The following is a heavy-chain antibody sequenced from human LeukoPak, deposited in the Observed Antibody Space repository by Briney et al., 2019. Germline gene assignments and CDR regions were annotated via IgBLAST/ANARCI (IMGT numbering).Heavy chain of an antibody. V-gene: IGHV4-39*01. CDR2: IYYSGST. CDR3: ARQKAAHMDV. Sequence: PSETLSPTCTVSGGSISSSSYYWGWIRQPPGKGLEWIGSIYYSGSTYYNPSLKSRVTISVDTSKNQFSLKLSSVTAADTAVYYCARQKAAHMDVWGKGTTVTVSS. CDR1: GGSISSSSYY. J-gene: IGHJ6*03. D-gene: IGHD2-15*01.